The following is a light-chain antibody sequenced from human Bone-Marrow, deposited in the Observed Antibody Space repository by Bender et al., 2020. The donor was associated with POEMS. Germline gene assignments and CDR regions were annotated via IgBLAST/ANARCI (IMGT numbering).Light chain of an antibody. CDR1: SSNIGAHA. V-gene: IGLV1-44*01. CDR2: SSH. J-gene: IGLJ3*02. CDR3: CSYASGSTLGV. Sequence: QSVLTQPPSASGTPGQRVTISCSGGSSNIGAHAVNWYQHLPGTAPKLLIYSSHRRPSGVPDRFSGSKSGASASLAISGLRSEDEADYYCCSYASGSTLGVFGGGTKLTVL.